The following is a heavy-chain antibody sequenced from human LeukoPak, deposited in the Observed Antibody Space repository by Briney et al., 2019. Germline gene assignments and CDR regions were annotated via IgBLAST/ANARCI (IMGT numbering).Heavy chain of an antibody. CDR2: ISGSGGST. Sequence: GGSLRLSCAASGFTFISYAMSMVRQAPSKGLEWVSAISGSGGSTYYADSVKGRFTISRDNSKNTLYLQMNSLRAEDTAVYYCARVPGYDSSGYFDYWGQGTLVTVSS. CDR3: ARVPGYDSSGYFDY. J-gene: IGHJ4*02. CDR1: GFTFISYA. V-gene: IGHV3-23*01. D-gene: IGHD3-22*01.